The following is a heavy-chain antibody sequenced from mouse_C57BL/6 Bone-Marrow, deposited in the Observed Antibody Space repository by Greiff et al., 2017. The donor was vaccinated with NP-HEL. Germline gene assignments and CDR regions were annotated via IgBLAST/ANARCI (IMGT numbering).Heavy chain of an antibody. D-gene: IGHD2-12*01. CDR3: AREDLLTKGREWFAY. CDR2: IDPNSGGT. V-gene: IGHV1-72*01. CDR1: GYTFTSYW. Sequence: QVQLQQPGAELVKPGASVKLSCKASGYTFTSYWMHWVKQRPGRGLEWIGSIDPNSGGTKYNEKFKSKATLAVDKPSSTAYMQLSSLTSEDSAVYDCAREDLLTKGREWFAYWGQGTPVTVSA. J-gene: IGHJ3*01.